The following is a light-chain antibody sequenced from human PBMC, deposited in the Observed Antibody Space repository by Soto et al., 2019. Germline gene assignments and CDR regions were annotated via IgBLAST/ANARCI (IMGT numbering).Light chain of an antibody. Sequence: DNEFTRIPATPSLSPGDRVTRSFWASQSVSSNLAWYQQKPGQAPRLLIYGASTRATGIPARFSGSGSGTDFTLTISSLEPEDFAVYYCQQRTNWPTFGQGTKVDIK. CDR3: QQRTNWPT. V-gene: IGKV3-11*01. J-gene: IGKJ1*01. CDR1: QSVSSN. CDR2: GAS.